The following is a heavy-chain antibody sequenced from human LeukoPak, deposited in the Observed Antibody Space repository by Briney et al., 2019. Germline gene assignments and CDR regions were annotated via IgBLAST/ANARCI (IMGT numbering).Heavy chain of an antibody. D-gene: IGHD1-26*01. CDR3: ARQPYMLGAYYFDY. CDR2: IYYSGST. V-gene: IGHV4-39*01. CDR1: GGSISSSSYY. J-gene: IGHJ4*02. Sequence: SETLSLTCTVSGGSISSSSYYWGWIRQPPGKGLEWIGTIYYSGSTYYDPSLKSRVTISLDTSKNQFSLKLGSVTAADTAVYYCARQPYMLGAYYFDYWGQGTLVTVSS.